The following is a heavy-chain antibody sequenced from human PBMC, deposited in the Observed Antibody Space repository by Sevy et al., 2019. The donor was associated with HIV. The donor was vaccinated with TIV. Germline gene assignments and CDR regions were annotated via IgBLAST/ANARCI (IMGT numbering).Heavy chain of an antibody. CDR1: GASISSSGYY. CDR2: INYSGST. Sequence: SETLSLTCTVSGASISSSGYYWGWIRQPPRKGLEWIASINYSGSTFYNPSLKSRVTISSDTSKNQFSLKRNSVTAADTAIYYCAGPTLTYSSGWSYYDSWGQGTVVTVSS. J-gene: IGHJ4*02. D-gene: IGHD6-19*01. V-gene: IGHV4-39*01. CDR3: AGPTLTYSSGWSYYDS.